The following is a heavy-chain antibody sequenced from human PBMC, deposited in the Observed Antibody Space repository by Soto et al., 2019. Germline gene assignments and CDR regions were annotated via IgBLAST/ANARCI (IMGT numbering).Heavy chain of an antibody. Sequence: SETLSLTCTVSGGSISRYYWSWIRQPPGKGLEWIGYIYYSGSTNYNPSLKSRVTISVDTSKNQFSLKLSSVTAADTAVYYCAREWHDYRDFHYLDVWGKGTTVTVSS. V-gene: IGHV4-59*01. CDR2: IYYSGST. CDR1: GGSISRYY. CDR3: AREWHDYRDFHYLDV. J-gene: IGHJ6*03. D-gene: IGHD4-17*01.